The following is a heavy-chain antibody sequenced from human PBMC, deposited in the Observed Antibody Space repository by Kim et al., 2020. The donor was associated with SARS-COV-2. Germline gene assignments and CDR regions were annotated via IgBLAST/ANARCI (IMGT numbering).Heavy chain of an antibody. CDR1: GGSFSGYY. CDR3: ARGRVAAFY. CDR2: INHSGST. J-gene: IGHJ4*02. D-gene: IGHD6-13*01. V-gene: IGHV4-34*01. Sequence: SETLSLTCAVYGGSFSGYYWSWIRQPPGKGLEWIGEINHSGSTNYNPSLKGRVTISVDTSKNQFSLKLSSVTAADTAVYYCARGRVAAFYWGQGTLVTVSS.